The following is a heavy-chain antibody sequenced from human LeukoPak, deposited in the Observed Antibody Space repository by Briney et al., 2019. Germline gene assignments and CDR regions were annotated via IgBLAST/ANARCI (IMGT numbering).Heavy chain of an antibody. D-gene: IGHD3-3*01. CDR3: AKVAYVFWSGYSTPYYFDY. CDR2: ISSDGSNK. Sequence: PGRSLRLSCAASELTFSSYTMYWVRQAPGKGLEWVAVISSDGSNKYYADSVKGRFSISRDNSKNTLYLQMNSLRTEDTAVYYCAKVAYVFWSGYSTPYYFDYWGQGTLVTVSS. J-gene: IGHJ4*02. CDR1: ELTFSSYT. V-gene: IGHV3-30-3*01.